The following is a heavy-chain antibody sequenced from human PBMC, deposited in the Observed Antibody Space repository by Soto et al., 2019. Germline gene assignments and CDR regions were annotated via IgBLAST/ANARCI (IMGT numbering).Heavy chain of an antibody. V-gene: IGHV2-5*02. CDR3: IQSRCGGDCLQSYASHYYYGMDV. J-gene: IGHJ6*02. Sequence: QITLKESGPTLVKPTQTLTLTCTFSGFSLSTSGVGVGWIRQPPGKALEWLALIYWDDDKRYSPSLRSRLTINQDTPKNQGVRTMPNMDPVDTATYYCIQSRCGGDCLQSYASHYYYGMDVWGQGTTVTVSS. D-gene: IGHD2-21*02. CDR2: IYWDDDK. CDR1: GFSLSTSGVG.